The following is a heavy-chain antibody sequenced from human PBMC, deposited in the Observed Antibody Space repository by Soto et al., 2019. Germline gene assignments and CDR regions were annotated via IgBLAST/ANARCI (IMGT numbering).Heavy chain of an antibody. Sequence: EVQLVESGGGLVKPGGSLRLSCAASGFTFSNAWMTWVRQAPGKGLEWVGHIRSKTDGGMTGYAAPVKDRFSISRDDSKNTLYLQMNSLKTEDTAVYYSTRYCSSVRCYESLSNFDYWGQGALVTVSS. CDR3: TRYCSSVRCYESLSNFDY. CDR1: GFTFSNAW. J-gene: IGHJ4*02. V-gene: IGHV3-15*01. CDR2: IRSKTDGGMT. D-gene: IGHD2-2*01.